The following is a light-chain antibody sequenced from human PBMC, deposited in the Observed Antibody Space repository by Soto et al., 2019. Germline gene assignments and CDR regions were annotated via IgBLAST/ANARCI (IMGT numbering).Light chain of an antibody. CDR1: SSNIGAGYD. V-gene: IGLV1-40*01. Sequence: VLTQPPSVSGAPGQRVTISCTGSSSNIGAGYDVNWYQQLPGTAPKLLIFGDSNRPSWVPDRFSGSKSGTSASLVITGLQADDEADYYCQSTDNGLSGSDVFGTGTKVTVL. J-gene: IGLJ1*01. CDR2: GDS. CDR3: QSTDNGLSGSDV.